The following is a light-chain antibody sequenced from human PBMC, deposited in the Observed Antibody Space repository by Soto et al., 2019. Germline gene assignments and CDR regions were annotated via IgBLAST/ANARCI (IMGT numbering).Light chain of an antibody. J-gene: IGLJ2*01. Sequence: QSVLTQPASVSGSPGQSITISCTGTSSDVGGYNYVSWYQQHPGKAPKLMIYDVSTRPSGVSNGFSGSKSGNTASLTISGLQAEDEADYYCSSHSSSSTPVVFGGGTKLTVL. V-gene: IGLV2-14*03. CDR1: SSDVGGYNY. CDR3: SSHSSSSTPVV. CDR2: DVS.